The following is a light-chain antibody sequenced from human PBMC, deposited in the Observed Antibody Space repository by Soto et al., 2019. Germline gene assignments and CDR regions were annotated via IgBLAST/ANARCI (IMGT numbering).Light chain of an antibody. CDR2: EVS. CDR3: SSFTSSNTVV. V-gene: IGLV2-14*01. Sequence: QSALTQPASVSGSPGQSITISCTGTSSDVGAYNYVSWYQQHPGKAPKLMISEVSKRPSGVSNRFSGSKSGNTASLTISGLQDEDEAHYYCSSFTSSNTVVFGGGTQLTFL. J-gene: IGLJ2*01. CDR1: SSDVGAYNY.